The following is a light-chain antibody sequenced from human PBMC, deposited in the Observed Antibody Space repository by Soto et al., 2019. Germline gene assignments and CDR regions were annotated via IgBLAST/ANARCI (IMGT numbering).Light chain of an antibody. V-gene: IGKV1-5*01. Sequence: DIQMTQSPSTLPASVGDRVTITCRASQSISNWLAWYQQKPGTAPKLLIYAASTLQSGVPSRFSGSGSGTDFTLTISCLQSEDFATYCCQQYNSYSWTFGQGTKVDIK. CDR2: AAS. CDR3: QQYNSYSWT. J-gene: IGKJ1*01. CDR1: QSISNW.